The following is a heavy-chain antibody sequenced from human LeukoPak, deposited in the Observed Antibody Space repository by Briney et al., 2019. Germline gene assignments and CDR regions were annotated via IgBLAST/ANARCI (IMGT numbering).Heavy chain of an antibody. CDR2: IIPIFGTA. CDR1: GYTFTSYY. CDR3: TRDHLAADGSDAFDI. Sequence: SVKVSCKASGYTFTSYYMHWVRQAPGQGLEWMGGIIPIFGTANYAQKFQGRVTITADESTSTAYMELSSLRSEDTAVYYCTRDHLAADGSDAFDIWGQGTMVTVSS. D-gene: IGHD6-13*01. J-gene: IGHJ3*02. V-gene: IGHV1-69*13.